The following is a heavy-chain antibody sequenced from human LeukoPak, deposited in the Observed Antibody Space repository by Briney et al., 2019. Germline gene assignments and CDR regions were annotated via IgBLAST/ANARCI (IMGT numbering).Heavy chain of an antibody. CDR3: ASQYYYDSSGYPRGFDP. J-gene: IGHJ5*02. CDR1: GGSISSSSYY. V-gene: IGHV4-39*01. CDR2: IYYSGST. D-gene: IGHD3-22*01. Sequence: SETLSLTCTVSGGSISSSSYYWGWIRQPPGKGLEWIGRIYYSGSTYNNPSLKSRVTISGDTSKNQFSLKLSSVTAADTAVYYCASQYYYDSSGYPRGFDPWGQGTLVTVSS.